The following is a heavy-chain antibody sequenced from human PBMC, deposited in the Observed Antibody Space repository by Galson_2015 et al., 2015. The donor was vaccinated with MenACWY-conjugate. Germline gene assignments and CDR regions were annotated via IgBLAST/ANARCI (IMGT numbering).Heavy chain of an antibody. CDR3: ARGNYDSSGYWAYFQH. J-gene: IGHJ1*01. Sequence: PALVKPTQTLTLTCTFSGFSLSTSGMCVSWIRQPPGKALEWLARIAWDDDKYYSTSLKTRLTISKDTSKNQVVLTMTNMDPVDTATYYCARGNYDSSGYWAYFQHWGQGTLVTVSS. D-gene: IGHD3-22*01. V-gene: IGHV2-70*11. CDR2: IAWDDDK. CDR1: GFSLSTSGMC.